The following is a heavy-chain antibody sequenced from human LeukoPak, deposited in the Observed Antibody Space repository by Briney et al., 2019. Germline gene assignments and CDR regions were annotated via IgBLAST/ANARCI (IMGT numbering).Heavy chain of an antibody. CDR2: ITTSDGNT. V-gene: IGHV3-23*01. J-gene: IGHJ4*02. CDR3: AKDGGLWVSAHWGDS. D-gene: IGHD7-27*01. Sequence: GGSLRLSCAASGFTFSSYTMSWVRQAPGKGLEWVSTITTSDGNTYYADSVKGRFTVSRDNSRNTLFLQMNSLRAEDTAVYYCAKDGGLWVSAHWGDSWGRGTLVTVSS. CDR1: GFTFSSYT.